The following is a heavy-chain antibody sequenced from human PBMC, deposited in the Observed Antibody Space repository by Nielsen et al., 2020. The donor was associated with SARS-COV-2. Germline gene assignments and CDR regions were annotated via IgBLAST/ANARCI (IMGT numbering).Heavy chain of an antibody. Sequence: SETLSLTCTVSGGSISSSSYYWGWIRQPPGKGLEWIGSIYYSGSTYYNPSLKSRVTISVDTSKNQFSLKLSSVTAADTAVYYCARAKYSGYDLYYYYGMDVWGQGTTVTVSS. CDR2: IYYSGST. CDR1: GGSISSSSYY. V-gene: IGHV4-39*07. J-gene: IGHJ6*02. CDR3: ARAKYSGYDLYYYYGMDV. D-gene: IGHD5-12*01.